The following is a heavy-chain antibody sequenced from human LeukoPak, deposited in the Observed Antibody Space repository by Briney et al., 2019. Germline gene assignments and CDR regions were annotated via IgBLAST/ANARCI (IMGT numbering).Heavy chain of an antibody. J-gene: IGHJ4*02. V-gene: IGHV3-9*01. CDR3: AKQDYSFSFDY. CDR2: ISWNSGSI. CDR1: GFTFDDYA. Sequence: GGSLRLSCAASGFTFDDYAMHWVRQAPGKGLEWVSGISWNSGSIGYADSEKGRFTISRDNAKNSLYLQMNSLRAEDTALYYCAKQDYSFSFDYWGQGTLVTVSS. D-gene: IGHD2-15*01.